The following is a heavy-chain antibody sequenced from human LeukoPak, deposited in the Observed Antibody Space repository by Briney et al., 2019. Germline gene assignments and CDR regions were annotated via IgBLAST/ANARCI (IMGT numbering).Heavy chain of an antibody. CDR3: ARDSGTTGEVKFDP. D-gene: IGHD3-10*01. Sequence: GGSLRLSCAASGFTFSSYSMNWVRQAPGKGLEWVSSISSSSSYIYYADSVKGRFTISRDNAKNSLYLQMNSLRAEDTAVYYCARDSGTTGEVKFDPWGQGTLVTVSS. CDR2: ISSSSSYI. V-gene: IGHV3-21*04. J-gene: IGHJ5*02. CDR1: GFTFSSYS.